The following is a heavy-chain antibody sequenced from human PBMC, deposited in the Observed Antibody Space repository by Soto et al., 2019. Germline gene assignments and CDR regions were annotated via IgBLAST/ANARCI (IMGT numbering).Heavy chain of an antibody. CDR2: FYYSGST. D-gene: IGHD1-26*01. CDR3: ARVWEADYFDY. J-gene: IGHJ4*02. CDR1: GGSISNYY. V-gene: IGHV4-59*01. Sequence: PSETLSLTCTVSGGSISNYYWSWIRQPPGKGLEWIGCFYYSGSTNYNPSLKSRVTISVDTSKIQFSLKLSSVTAADTAVYYCARVWEADYFDYWGQGTLVTGS.